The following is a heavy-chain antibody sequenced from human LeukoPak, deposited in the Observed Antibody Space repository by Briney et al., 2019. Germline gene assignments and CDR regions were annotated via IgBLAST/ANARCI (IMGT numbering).Heavy chain of an antibody. J-gene: IGHJ6*03. CDR2: IRQDESER. CDR1: GFSFSSYW. CDR3: ARVGPWVNPDYYYYYMDV. V-gene: IGHV3-7*01. Sequence: GGSLRLSCEGSGFSFSSYWMTWVRQLPGKGPEWVANIRQDESERYFADSVKGRFTISRDNAKKSVYLHMNSLRAEDTAVYYCARVGPWVNPDYYYYYMDVWGKGTTVTVSS. D-gene: IGHD1-14*01.